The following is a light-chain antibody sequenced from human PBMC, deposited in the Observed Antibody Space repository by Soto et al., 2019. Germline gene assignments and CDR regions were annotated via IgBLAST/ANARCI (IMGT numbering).Light chain of an antibody. CDR1: QSVRSSF. Sequence: EIVMTQSPATLSVSPGERATLSCRASQSVRSSFLAWYQQKPGQAPRLLIYGAFNRATGIPARFSGSGSGTDFTLTISSLEPEDSAVYYCQQRNIWPPVTFGHGTRLEIK. CDR2: GAF. V-gene: IGKV3-11*01. CDR3: QQRNIWPPVT. J-gene: IGKJ5*01.